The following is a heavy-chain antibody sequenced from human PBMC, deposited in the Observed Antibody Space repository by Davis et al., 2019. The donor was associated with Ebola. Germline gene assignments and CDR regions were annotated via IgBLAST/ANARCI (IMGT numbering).Heavy chain of an antibody. CDR3: AKEGPGGGYDYAWFDP. D-gene: IGHD5-12*01. CDR1: GFTFSSYA. J-gene: IGHJ5*02. Sequence: PGGSLRLSCAASGFTFSSYAMSWVRQAPGKGLEWVSAISGSGGSTYYADPVKGRFTISRDNSKNTLYLQMNSLRAEDTAVYYCAKEGPGGGYDYAWFDPWGQGTLVTVSS. V-gene: IGHV3-23*01. CDR2: ISGSGGST.